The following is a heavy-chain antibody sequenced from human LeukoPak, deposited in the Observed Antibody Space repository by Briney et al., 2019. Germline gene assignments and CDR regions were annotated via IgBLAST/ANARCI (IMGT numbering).Heavy chain of an antibody. CDR3: AKGGDYYDSSGYYRSSYFDY. Sequence: GGSLRLSCAASGFTFTTYWMHWVRQAPGKGLVWVSRINSDGSSTTYADSVKGRFTISRDNSRNSLYLQMNSLRTEDTALYYCAKGGDYYDSSGYYRSSYFDYWGQGTLVTVSS. J-gene: IGHJ4*02. CDR2: INSDGSST. D-gene: IGHD3-22*01. CDR1: GFTFTTYW. V-gene: IGHV3-74*01.